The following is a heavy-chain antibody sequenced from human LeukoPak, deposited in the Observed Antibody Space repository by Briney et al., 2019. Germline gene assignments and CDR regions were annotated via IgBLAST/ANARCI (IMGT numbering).Heavy chain of an antibody. Sequence: GASVKVSCKASGHTFTSYGIRWVRQAPGQGLEWMGWISAYNGNTNYAQKLQGRVTMTTDTSTSTAYMELRSLRSDDTAVYYCARDCRITMIVVVPEIDYWGQGTLVTVSS. J-gene: IGHJ4*02. V-gene: IGHV1-18*01. CDR2: ISAYNGNT. CDR3: ARDCRITMIVVVPEIDY. CDR1: GHTFTSYG. D-gene: IGHD3-22*01.